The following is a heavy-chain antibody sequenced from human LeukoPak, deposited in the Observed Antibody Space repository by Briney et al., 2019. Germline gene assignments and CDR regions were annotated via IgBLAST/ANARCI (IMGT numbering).Heavy chain of an antibody. D-gene: IGHD6-19*01. CDR1: GGSISSYY. CDR3: ARDSSGWYYFDY. V-gene: IGHV4-59*01. Sequence: PSETLSLTCTVSGGSISSYYWSWLRQPPGKGLEWIGYIYYSGSTNYNPSLTSRVTISVDTSKNQFSLKLSSVTAADTAVYYCARDSSGWYYFDYWGQGTLVTVSS. CDR2: IYYSGST. J-gene: IGHJ4*02.